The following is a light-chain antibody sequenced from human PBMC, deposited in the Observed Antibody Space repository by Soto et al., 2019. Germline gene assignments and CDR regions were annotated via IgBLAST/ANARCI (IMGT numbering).Light chain of an antibody. CDR2: GAS. CDR3: QQYGRSPPYT. J-gene: IGKJ2*01. CDR1: QSVDNNF. V-gene: IGKV3-20*01. Sequence: EIVLTQSPGTLSLSPGERATLSCRASQSVDNNFLAWYQQKPGQAPRLLIYGASSRATGIPDRFSGSGSGTDFTLTISRLEPEDFAVYYCQQYGRSPPYTFGKGTKLEIK.